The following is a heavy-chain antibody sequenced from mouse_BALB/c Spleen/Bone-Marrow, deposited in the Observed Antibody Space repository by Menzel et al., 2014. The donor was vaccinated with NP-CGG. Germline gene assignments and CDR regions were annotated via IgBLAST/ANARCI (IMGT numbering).Heavy chain of an antibody. D-gene: IGHD1-2*01. J-gene: IGHJ3*01. V-gene: IGHV4-1*02. CDR3: AKNYYYGYVAY. CDR2: INQDSSTI. Sequence: EVKLVESGGGLVQPGGSLKLSCAASGFDFSRYWMTWVRQAPGKGLEWIGEINQDSSTINYAPSLKDKFIISRDNAKNTLYLQMSKVRSEDTALYYCAKNYYYGYVAYWGQGTLVTVSA. CDR1: GFDFSRYW.